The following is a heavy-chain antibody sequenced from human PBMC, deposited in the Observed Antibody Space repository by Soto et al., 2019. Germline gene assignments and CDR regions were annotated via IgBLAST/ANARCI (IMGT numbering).Heavy chain of an antibody. CDR2: ISAYNGNR. D-gene: IGHD6-13*01. Sequence: GASVKVSCKASGYTFTSSGISWVRQAPGQGLEGMGWISAYNGNRNYAQKLQGRVTMTTDTSTSTAYMELRSLRSDDTAVYYCARRGYSQERAPLDIWSQRTMVTVSS. CDR1: GYTFTSSG. CDR3: ARRGYSQERAPLDI. J-gene: IGHJ3*02. V-gene: IGHV1-18*01.